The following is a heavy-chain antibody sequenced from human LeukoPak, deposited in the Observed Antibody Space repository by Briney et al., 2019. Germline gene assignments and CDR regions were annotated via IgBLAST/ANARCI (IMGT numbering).Heavy chain of an antibody. J-gene: IGHJ4*02. CDR1: GFTFDDYG. D-gene: IGHD6-19*01. V-gene: IGHV3-20*04. Sequence: GGSLRLSCAASGFTFDDYGMSWVRQAPGKGLEWVSGINWNGGSTGYADSVKGRFTISRDNAKNSLYLQMNSLRAEDTALYYRARATVAGPNFDYWGQGTLVTVSS. CDR3: ARATVAGPNFDY. CDR2: INWNGGST.